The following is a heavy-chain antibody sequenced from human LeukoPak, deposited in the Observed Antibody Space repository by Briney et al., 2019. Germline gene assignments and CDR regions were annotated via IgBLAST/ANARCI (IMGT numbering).Heavy chain of an antibody. CDR1: GFTFGDYA. V-gene: IGHV3-49*03. D-gene: IGHD5-18*01. CDR3: TKYSGRIDY. J-gene: IGHJ4*02. Sequence: GGCLRLSCTYSGFTFGDYAMSWFRQAPGEGLGWVAFIRGKAYGGTTEYAASVKGRFIISRDDSKSIAYLQMNSLKTEDTAVYYCTKYSGRIDYWGQGTPVTASS. CDR2: IRGKAYGGTT.